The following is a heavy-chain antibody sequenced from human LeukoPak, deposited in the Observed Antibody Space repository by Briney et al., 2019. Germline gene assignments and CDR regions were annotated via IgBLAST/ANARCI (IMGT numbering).Heavy chain of an antibody. CDR3: ARVIDIVVVPAADY. D-gene: IGHD2-2*01. Sequence: ASVKVSCKASGYTFTSYGISWVRQAPGQRLEWMGWISAYNGNTNYAQKLQGRVTMTTDTSASTAYMELRSLRSDDTAVYYCARVIDIVVVPAADYWGQGTLVTVSS. J-gene: IGHJ4*02. CDR2: ISAYNGNT. CDR1: GYTFTSYG. V-gene: IGHV1-18*01.